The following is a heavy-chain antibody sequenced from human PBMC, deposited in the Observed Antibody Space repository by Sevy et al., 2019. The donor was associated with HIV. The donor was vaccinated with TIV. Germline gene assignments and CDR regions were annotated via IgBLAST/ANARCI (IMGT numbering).Heavy chain of an antibody. J-gene: IGHJ4*02. CDR3: ARADYGGNSDY. V-gene: IGHV3-30-3*01. Sequence: GSLRLSCAASGFTFSSYAMHWVRQAPGKGLEWVAVISYDGSNKYYADSVKCRFTISRDNSKNTLYLQMNSLRAEDTAVYYGARADYGGNSDYWGQGTLVTVSS. CDR1: GFTFSSYA. CDR2: ISYDGSNK. D-gene: IGHD4-17*01.